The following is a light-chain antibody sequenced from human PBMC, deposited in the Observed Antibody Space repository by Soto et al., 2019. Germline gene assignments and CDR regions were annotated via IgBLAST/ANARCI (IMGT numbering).Light chain of an antibody. CDR3: QQRSNWPLT. V-gene: IGKV3-11*01. CDR1: QSISDT. CDR2: RAS. Sequence: EIVMTQSPATLSVSPGGRATLSCRASQSISDTLAWYQQKPGQAPRLLIYRASRGATGCPARVSGSGSGTDVTRTISSLEPEDFAVYYCQQRSNWPLTFGQGTRLEIK. J-gene: IGKJ5*01.